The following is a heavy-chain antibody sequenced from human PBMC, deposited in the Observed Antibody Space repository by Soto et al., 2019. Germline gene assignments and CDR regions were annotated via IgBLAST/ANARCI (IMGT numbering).Heavy chain of an antibody. CDR3: AHSAGHYSDSSNYPYFDY. Sequence: SGPTLVNPTQTLTLTCSFSGFPFTTNGVGVGWIRQPPGKALEWVALIYWDGDKRYSPSLKTRLTITKDTSKKQVVLTMTNMDPVDTATYYCAHSAGHYSDSSNYPYFDYWGQGTLVTVSS. D-gene: IGHD3-22*01. J-gene: IGHJ4*02. CDR2: IYWDGDK. CDR1: GFPFTTNGVG. V-gene: IGHV2-5*02.